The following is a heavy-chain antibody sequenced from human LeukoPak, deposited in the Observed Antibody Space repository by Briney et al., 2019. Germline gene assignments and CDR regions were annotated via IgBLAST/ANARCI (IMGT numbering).Heavy chain of an antibody. D-gene: IGHD3-22*01. Sequence: SVKVSCKASGGTFSSYAISWVRQAPGQGLDWMGRIIPILGIANYAQKFQGRVTITADKSTSTAYMELSSLRSEDTAVYYCARGGYYYDSRGAQFDYWGQGTLVTVSS. CDR1: GGTFSSYA. CDR3: ARGGYYYDSRGAQFDY. J-gene: IGHJ4*02. CDR2: IIPILGIA. V-gene: IGHV1-69*04.